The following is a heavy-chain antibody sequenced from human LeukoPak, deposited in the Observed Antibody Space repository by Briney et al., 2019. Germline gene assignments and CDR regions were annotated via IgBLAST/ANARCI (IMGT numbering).Heavy chain of an antibody. V-gene: IGHV7-4-1*02. CDR2: INTNTGNP. Sequence: ASVKVSCKASGYTFTSYAMNWVRQAPGQGLEWMGWINTNTGNPTYAQGFTGRFVLSLDTSVSTAYLQISSLKAEDTAVYYCARFDFADSYFYGMDVWGQGTTVTVSS. J-gene: IGHJ6*02. CDR3: ARFDFADSYFYGMDV. CDR1: GYTFTSYA. D-gene: IGHD3-9*01.